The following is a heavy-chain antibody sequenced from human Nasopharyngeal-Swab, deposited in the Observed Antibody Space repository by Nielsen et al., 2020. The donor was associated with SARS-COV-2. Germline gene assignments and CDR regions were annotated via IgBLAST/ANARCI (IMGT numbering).Heavy chain of an antibody. D-gene: IGHD6-6*01. J-gene: IGHJ6*02. CDR3: ARFNIAARFIYYYYGMDV. Sequence: SETLSLTCAVYGGSFSGYYWSWIRQPPGKGLEWIGEINHSGSTNYNPSLKSRVTISVDTSKNHFSLKLSSVTAADTAVYYCARFNIAARFIYYYYGMDVWGQGTTVTFSS. V-gene: IGHV4-34*01. CDR2: INHSGST. CDR1: GGSFSGYY.